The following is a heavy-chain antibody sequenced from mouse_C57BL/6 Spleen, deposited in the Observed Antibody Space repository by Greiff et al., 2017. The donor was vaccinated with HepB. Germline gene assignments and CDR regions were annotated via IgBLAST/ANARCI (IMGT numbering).Heavy chain of an antibody. V-gene: IGHV8-8*01. CDR2: IWWDDDK. CDR3: ARAYYGSSYPYYAMDY. Sequence: QVQLKESGPGILQPSQTLSLTCSFSGFSLSTFGMGVGWIRQPSGKGLEWLAHIWWDDDKYYNPALKSRLTISKDTSKNQVFLKIANVDTADTATYYCARAYYGSSYPYYAMDYWGQGTSVTVSS. CDR1: GFSLSTFGMG. D-gene: IGHD1-1*01. J-gene: IGHJ4*01.